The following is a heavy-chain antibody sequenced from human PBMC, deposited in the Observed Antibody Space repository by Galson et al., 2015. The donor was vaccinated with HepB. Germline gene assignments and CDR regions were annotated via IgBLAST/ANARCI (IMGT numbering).Heavy chain of an antibody. Sequence: SVKVSCKASGYTFTGYYMHWVRQAPGQGLEWMGWINPNSGGTNYAQKFQGWVTMTRDTSISTAYMELSRLRSDDTAVYYCARGRSITMIIGDAFDIWGQGTMVTVSS. CDR1: GYTFTGYY. D-gene: IGHD3-22*01. CDR2: INPNSGGT. V-gene: IGHV1-2*04. J-gene: IGHJ3*02. CDR3: ARGRSITMIIGDAFDI.